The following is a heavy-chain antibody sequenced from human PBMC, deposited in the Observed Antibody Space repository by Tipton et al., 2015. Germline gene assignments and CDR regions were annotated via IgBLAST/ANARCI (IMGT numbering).Heavy chain of an antibody. CDR2: IFYSGST. CDR1: GGSISGYY. J-gene: IGHJ6*02. CDR3: VRDRNYALWSGDPYEIDV. Sequence: GLVKPSETLSLSCTVSGGSISGYYWSWIRQPPGKGLEWIGYIFYSGSTNYNPSLKSRVTISIDTSKKQFSLNLSSVTAADTAVYYCVRDRNYALWSGDPYEIDVWGQGTTVVVSS. D-gene: IGHD3-3*01. V-gene: IGHV4-59*01.